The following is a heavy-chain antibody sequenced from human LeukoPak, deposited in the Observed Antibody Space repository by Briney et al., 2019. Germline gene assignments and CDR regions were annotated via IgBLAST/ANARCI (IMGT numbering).Heavy chain of an antibody. J-gene: IGHJ6*02. D-gene: IGHD3-3*01. Sequence: TGGSLRLSCAASGFTFSSYSMSWVRQAPGKGLEWVSSISSSSSYIYYADSVKGRFTISRDNAKNSLYLQMNSLRAEDTAVYYCARRYDFWSGYYRADYYYGMDVWGQGTTVTVSS. CDR3: ARRYDFWSGYYRADYYYGMDV. V-gene: IGHV3-21*01. CDR1: GFTFSSYS. CDR2: ISSSSSYI.